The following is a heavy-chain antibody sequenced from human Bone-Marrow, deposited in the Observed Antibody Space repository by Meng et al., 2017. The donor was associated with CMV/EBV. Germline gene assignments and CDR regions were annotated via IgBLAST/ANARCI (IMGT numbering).Heavy chain of an antibody. Sequence: SLKISCAASGFTFDDYALHWVRQPPGKGLEWVSGISWNGGSIDYVDSVRGRFTIPRDNDRNSVYLLMDSLKVEDTAKYCCVKGTGYDILTGYLDYWGRGALVTVSS. CDR2: ISWNGGSI. D-gene: IGHD3-9*01. V-gene: IGHV3-9*01. J-gene: IGHJ4*02. CDR1: GFTFDDYA. CDR3: VKGTGYDILTGYLDY.